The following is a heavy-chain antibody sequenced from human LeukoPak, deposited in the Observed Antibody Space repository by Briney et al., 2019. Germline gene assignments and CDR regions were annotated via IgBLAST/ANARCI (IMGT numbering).Heavy chain of an antibody. D-gene: IGHD6-25*01. Sequence: ASVKVSCKASGYTFNTYGIIWVRQAPGQGLEWMGWISTYNGDTNYVQSLQGRVTLTTDTSTSTAYMELMSLRSDDTAVYYCLRDAQRPRLTPDYWGQGTLVTVSS. J-gene: IGHJ4*02. V-gene: IGHV1-18*01. CDR3: LRDAQRPRLTPDY. CDR1: GYTFNTYG. CDR2: ISTYNGDT.